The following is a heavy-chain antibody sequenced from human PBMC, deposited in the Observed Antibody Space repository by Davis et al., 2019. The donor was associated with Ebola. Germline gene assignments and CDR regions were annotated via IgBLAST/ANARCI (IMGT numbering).Heavy chain of an antibody. D-gene: IGHD2-21*02. J-gene: IGHJ3*02. CDR3: ARDLDYHEGGGDFDAFDM. CDR2: ISGSGGST. CDR1: GFTFSSYA. Sequence: GESLKISCAASGFTFSSYAMSWVRQAPGKGLEWVSAISGSGGSTFYADSVKGRFTISRDNSKNTLYLQMNSLRAEDTAVYYCARDLDYHEGGGDFDAFDMWGQGTMVTVSS. V-gene: IGHV3-23*01.